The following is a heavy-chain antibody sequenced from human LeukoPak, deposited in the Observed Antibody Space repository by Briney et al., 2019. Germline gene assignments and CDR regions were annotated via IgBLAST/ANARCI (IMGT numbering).Heavy chain of an antibody. V-gene: IGHV4-59*01. Sequence: SETLSPTCTVSGGSISSYYWSWIRQPPGKGLEWIGYIYYSGSTNYNPSLKSRVTISVDTSKNQFSLKLSSVTAADTAVYYCARDESSLRAFDIWGQGTMVTVSS. J-gene: IGHJ3*02. CDR3: ARDESSLRAFDI. CDR1: GGSISSYY. CDR2: IYYSGST.